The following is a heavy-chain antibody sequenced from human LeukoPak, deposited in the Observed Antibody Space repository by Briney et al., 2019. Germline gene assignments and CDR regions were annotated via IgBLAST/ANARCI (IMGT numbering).Heavy chain of an antibody. Sequence: GGSLRLSCAASGFTFRSYSMNWVRQAPGKGLEWVSSISSASLIFYADSVTGRFTISRDNAKNSLYLQMNSLRAEDTAVYYCARNGRSSSWYDFDYSGQGTLVTVSS. CDR3: ARNGRSSSWYDFDY. CDR2: ISSASLI. CDR1: GFTFRSYS. J-gene: IGHJ4*02. D-gene: IGHD6-13*01. V-gene: IGHV3-21*01.